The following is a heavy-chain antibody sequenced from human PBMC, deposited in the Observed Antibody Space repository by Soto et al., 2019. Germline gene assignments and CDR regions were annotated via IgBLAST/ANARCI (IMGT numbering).Heavy chain of an antibody. CDR3: ARGATVTQYDY. CDR1: GVSVSSGSFY. V-gene: IGHV4-61*01. Sequence: LSLTCTVSGVSVSSGSFYWAWIRQPPGKGLEWIGFGSYSGTTNYKPSLKSRVTISVDTSRSQISLKVSSLTAADTAVYYCARGATVTQYDYWGQGTLVTVSS. J-gene: IGHJ4*02. CDR2: GSYSGTT. D-gene: IGHD4-17*01.